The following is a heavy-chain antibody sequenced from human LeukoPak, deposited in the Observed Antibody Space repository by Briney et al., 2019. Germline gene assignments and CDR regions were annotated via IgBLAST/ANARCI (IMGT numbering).Heavy chain of an antibody. J-gene: IGHJ6*03. CDR1: GYTFTGYY. Sequence: SVKVSCKASGYTFTGYYMHWVRQAPGQGLEWMGGIIPIFGTANYAQKFQGRVTITTDESTSTAYMELSSLRSEDTAVYYCARGPGYCSSTSCGHYYMDVWGKGTTVTVSS. D-gene: IGHD2-2*01. CDR3: ARGPGYCSSTSCGHYYMDV. V-gene: IGHV1-69*05. CDR2: IIPIFGTA.